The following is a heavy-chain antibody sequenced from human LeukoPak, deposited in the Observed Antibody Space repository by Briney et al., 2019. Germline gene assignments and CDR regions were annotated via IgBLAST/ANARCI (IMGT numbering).Heavy chain of an antibody. Sequence: KPSETLSLTCTVSGGYISSGSYYLSWIRQPAGKGLEWIGRIYTSGSTNYNPSLKSRVTISVDTSKNQFSLKLSSVTAADTAVYYCARDQIGYCSSTSCIYYYYMDVWGKGTRSPSP. CDR2: IYTSGST. J-gene: IGHJ6*03. CDR1: GGYISSGSYY. CDR3: ARDQIGYCSSTSCIYYYYMDV. V-gene: IGHV4-61*02. D-gene: IGHD2-2*01.